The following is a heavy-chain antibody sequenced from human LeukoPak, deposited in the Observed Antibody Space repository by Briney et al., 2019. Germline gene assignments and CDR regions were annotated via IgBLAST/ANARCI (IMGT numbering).Heavy chain of an antibody. CDR1: GYSISSGYY. V-gene: IGHV4-38-2*01. J-gene: IGHJ4*02. CDR3: ARLDPAGIAVAGTIDY. D-gene: IGHD6-19*01. Sequence: SETLSLTCAVSGYSISSGYYWGWIRQPPGKGLEWIGSIYHSGSTYYNPSLKSRVTISVDTSKNQFSLKLSSVTAADTAVYYCARLDPAGIAVAGTIDYWGQVTLVTVSS. CDR2: IYHSGST.